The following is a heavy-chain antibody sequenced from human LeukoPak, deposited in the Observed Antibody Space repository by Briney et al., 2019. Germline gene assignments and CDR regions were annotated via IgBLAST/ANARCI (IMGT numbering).Heavy chain of an antibody. J-gene: IGHJ4*02. CDR2: LIQDGGEK. V-gene: IGHV3-7*03. CDR3: ASWGSVAGQRALDY. Sequence: PGGSLGLSCVASGFTFSRYWMTWVRQAPGKGLEWVATLIQDGGEKHYVDSVKGRFTISRDNAKNSVYLQMNSLRAEDTAVYYCASWGSVAGQRALDYWGQGTLVTVSS. CDR1: GFTFSRYW. D-gene: IGHD6-19*01.